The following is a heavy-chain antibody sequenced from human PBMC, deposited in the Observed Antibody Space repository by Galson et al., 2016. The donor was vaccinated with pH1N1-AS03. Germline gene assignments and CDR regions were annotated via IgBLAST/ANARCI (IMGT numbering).Heavy chain of an antibody. D-gene: IGHD6-6*01. Sequence: TLSLTCSVSGGSITSGHYYWAWIRQPAGKGLEWIGRIHRSGDTRYNPSLKRRVTISLDTSKNQFSLKLTSVAAADTAVYYCATGDFSTSAHFDYWGQGTLVTVSS. J-gene: IGHJ4*02. CDR3: ATGDFSTSAHFDY. V-gene: IGHV4-61*02. CDR1: GGSITSGHYY. CDR2: IHRSGDT.